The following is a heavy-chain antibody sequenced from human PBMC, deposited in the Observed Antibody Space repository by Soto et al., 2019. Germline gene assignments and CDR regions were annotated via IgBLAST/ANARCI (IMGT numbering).Heavy chain of an antibody. D-gene: IGHD6-25*01. Sequence: EVQLLESGGGLVQPGGSLRLSCAASGFTFSSYAMSWVRQAPGKGLEWVSAISGSGGSTYYADSVKGRFTISRDNSKNTLYLKMTSLRADDTAVYYCAKDSEGIAAANIDYWGQGTLVTVSS. J-gene: IGHJ4*02. V-gene: IGHV3-23*01. CDR1: GFTFSSYA. CDR3: AKDSEGIAAANIDY. CDR2: ISGSGGST.